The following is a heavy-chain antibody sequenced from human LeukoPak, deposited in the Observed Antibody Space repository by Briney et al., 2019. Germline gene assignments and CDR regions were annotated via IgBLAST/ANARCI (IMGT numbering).Heavy chain of an antibody. J-gene: IGHJ4*01. CDR3: ARDTRGGGSFD. CDR1: GITFSSYW. Sequence: GGSLRLSCVASGITFSSYWMSWVRQGPGKGLEWVANIKQDGSEKYYVDSVKGRFTISRDNAKNSLYLQMNSLRPEDTAVYYCARDTRGGGSFDWGQGTLVTVSS. CDR2: IKQDGSEK. D-gene: IGHD2-15*01. V-gene: IGHV3-7*01.